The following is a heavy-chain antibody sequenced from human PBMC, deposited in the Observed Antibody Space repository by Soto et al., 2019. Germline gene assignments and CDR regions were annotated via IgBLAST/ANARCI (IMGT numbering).Heavy chain of an antibody. CDR1: GGSFSGYY. Sequence: SATLSLTCAVYGGSFSGYYWSWIRQPPGKGLEWIGEINHSGSTNYNPSLKSRVTISVDTSKNQFSLKLSSVTAADTAVYYCARGGMGEHDYGDYHDYWGQGTLVTVSS. V-gene: IGHV4-34*01. D-gene: IGHD4-17*01. CDR3: ARGGMGEHDYGDYHDY. CDR2: INHSGST. J-gene: IGHJ4*02.